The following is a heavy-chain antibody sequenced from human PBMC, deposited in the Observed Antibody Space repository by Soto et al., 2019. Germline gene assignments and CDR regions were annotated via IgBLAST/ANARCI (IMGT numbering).Heavy chain of an antibody. J-gene: IGHJ6*02. Sequence: RASVKVSCKASGYTFTSYCISWVRQAPGQGLEWMGWISAYNGNTNYAQKLQGRVTMTTDTSTSTAYMELRSLRSDDTAVYYCASTLRPNYYDSRGPSLDVWGQGTTVTVSS. CDR2: ISAYNGNT. CDR1: GYTFTSYC. D-gene: IGHD3-22*01. V-gene: IGHV1-18*04. CDR3: ASTLRPNYYDSRGPSLDV.